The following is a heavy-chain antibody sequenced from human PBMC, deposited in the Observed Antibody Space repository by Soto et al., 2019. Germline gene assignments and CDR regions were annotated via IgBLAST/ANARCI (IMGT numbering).Heavy chain of an antibody. CDR3: ATCVKRHVSVTPDGAFDI. D-gene: IGHD2-21*02. CDR2: IIPILGIA. J-gene: IGHJ3*02. CDR1: GGTFSSYT. V-gene: IGHV1-69*02. Sequence: ASVKVSCKASGGTFSSYTISWVRQAPGQGLEWMGRIIPILGIANYAQKFQGRVTITADKSTSTAYMELSSLRSEDTAVYYCATCVKRHVSVTPDGAFDIWGQGTMVTVSS.